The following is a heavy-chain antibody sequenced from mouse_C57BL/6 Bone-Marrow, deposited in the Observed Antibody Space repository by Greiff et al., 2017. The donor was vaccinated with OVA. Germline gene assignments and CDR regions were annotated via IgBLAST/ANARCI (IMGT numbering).Heavy chain of an antibody. J-gene: IGHJ4*01. CDR2: IYPSDSET. CDR1: GYTFTSYW. V-gene: IGHV1-61*01. D-gene: IGHD2-2*01. Sequence: VQLQQPGAELVRPGSSVKLSCKASGYTFTSYWMDWVKQRPGQGLEWIGNIYPSDSETHYNQKFKDKATLTVDKSSSTAYMQLSSLTYEDSAVYYCARGYYGYEFMDYWGQGTSVTVSS. CDR3: ARGYYGYEFMDY.